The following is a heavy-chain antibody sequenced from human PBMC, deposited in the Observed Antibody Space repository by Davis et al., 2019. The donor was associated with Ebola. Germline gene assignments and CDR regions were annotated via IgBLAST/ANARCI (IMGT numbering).Heavy chain of an antibody. J-gene: IGHJ3*02. Sequence: ASVKVSCKASGYTFTGYYMHWVRQAPGQGLEWMGWMNPNSGNTGYAQKFQGRVTITRNTSISTAYMVLSSLRSEDTAVYYCASANWGSGAFDIWGQGTMVTVSS. CDR2: MNPNSGNT. D-gene: IGHD7-27*01. V-gene: IGHV1-8*03. CDR3: ASANWGSGAFDI. CDR1: GYTFTGYY.